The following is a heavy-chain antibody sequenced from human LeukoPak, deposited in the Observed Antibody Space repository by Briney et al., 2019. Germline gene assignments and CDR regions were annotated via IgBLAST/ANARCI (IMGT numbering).Heavy chain of an antibody. CDR3: ARDGHGDGFLTGYSYFGMDV. J-gene: IGHJ6*02. V-gene: IGHV3-21*01. CDR1: GFSLSSYS. D-gene: IGHD3-9*01. CDR2: ITISSNFI. Sequence: PGGSLRLSCAASGFSLSSYSMNWVRQAPGKGLEWVSSITISSNFIYYADSVKGRFTISRDNAKSSLFLQMNSLRAEDTAVYFCARDGHGDGFLTGYSYFGMDVWGQGTTVTVSS.